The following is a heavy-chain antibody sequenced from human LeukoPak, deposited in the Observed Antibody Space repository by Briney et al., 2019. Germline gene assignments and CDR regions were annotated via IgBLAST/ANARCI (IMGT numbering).Heavy chain of an antibody. CDR2: IWYDGSNK. J-gene: IGHJ6*02. CDR3: ARHTYSSSWHGYYYYGMDV. CDR1: GFTFSSYG. V-gene: IGHV3-33*01. Sequence: GRSLRLSCAASGFTFSSYGMHWVRQAPGKGLEWVAVIWYDGSNKYYADSVKGRFTISRDNSKNTLYLQMNSLRAEDTAVYYCARHTYSSSWHGYYYYGMDVWGQGTTVTVFS. D-gene: IGHD6-13*01.